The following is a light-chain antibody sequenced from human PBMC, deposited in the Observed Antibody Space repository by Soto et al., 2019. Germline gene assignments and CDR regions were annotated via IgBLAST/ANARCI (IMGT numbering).Light chain of an antibody. J-gene: IGKJ5*01. CDR3: QQRSNWPPRIT. Sequence: EIVLTQSPATLSLSPGERATLSCRASQSVSSNLAWYQQKPGQAPRLLIYGASTRATGIPARFSGSGSGTDFTLTISSLEPEEFAVYYCQQRSNWPPRITFGQGTRLEIK. CDR2: GAS. V-gene: IGKV3-11*01. CDR1: QSVSSN.